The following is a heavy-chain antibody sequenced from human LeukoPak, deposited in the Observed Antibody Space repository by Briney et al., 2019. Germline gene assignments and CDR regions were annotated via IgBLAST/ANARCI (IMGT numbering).Heavy chain of an antibody. V-gene: IGHV3-23*01. CDR2: ISGGSGTT. CDR3: AKVPEGGYDLYYFDY. Sequence: PGGSLRLSCAASGFTFSNYAMCWVRQAPGKGMEWVSAISGGSGTTYFADSVRGRFTISRDNSKNTLYLQMNSLRAEDTAVYYCAKVPEGGYDLYYFDYWGQGALVTVSS. J-gene: IGHJ4*02. D-gene: IGHD5-12*01. CDR1: GFTFSNYA.